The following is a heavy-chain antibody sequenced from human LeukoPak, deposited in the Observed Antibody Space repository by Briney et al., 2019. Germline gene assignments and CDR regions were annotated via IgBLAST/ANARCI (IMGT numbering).Heavy chain of an antibody. CDR1: GFTVSSNY. CDR2: IYSGGST. V-gene: IGHV3-53*05. Sequence: PGGSLRLSCAASGFTVSSNYMSWVRQAPGKGLEWVSVIYSGGSTYYADSVKGRFTISRDNSKNTLYLQMNSLRAEDTAVYYCAREGYGGNLDAFDIWGQGTMVTVSS. J-gene: IGHJ3*02. D-gene: IGHD4-23*01. CDR3: AREGYGGNLDAFDI.